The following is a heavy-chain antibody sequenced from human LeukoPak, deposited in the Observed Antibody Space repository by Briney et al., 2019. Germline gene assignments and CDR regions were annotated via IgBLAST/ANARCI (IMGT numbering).Heavy chain of an antibody. V-gene: IGHV5-51*01. D-gene: IGHD2-2*01. CDR1: GYSSTSYW. CDR3: ARHHCSSTSCYPDI. CDR2: IYPGDSDT. J-gene: IGHJ3*02. Sequence: GESLKIYCKGSGYSSTSYWIGWVRQMPGKGLEWMGIIYPGDSDTRYNPSFQGQVTISADKSISTAYLQWSSLKASDTAMYYCARHHCSSTSCYPDIWGQGTMVTVSS.